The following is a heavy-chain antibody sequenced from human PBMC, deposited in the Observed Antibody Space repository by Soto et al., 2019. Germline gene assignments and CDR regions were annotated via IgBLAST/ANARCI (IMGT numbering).Heavy chain of an antibody. Sequence: PGGSLRLSCAASGFTFSSYGMHWVRQAPGKGLEWVAVISYDGSNKYYADSVKGRFTISRDNSKNTLYLQMNSLRAEDTAVYYCAKDREGSYVYYFDYWGQGTLVTVP. V-gene: IGHV3-30*18. D-gene: IGHD3-16*01. CDR2: ISYDGSNK. CDR1: GFTFSSYG. CDR3: AKDREGSYVYYFDY. J-gene: IGHJ4*02.